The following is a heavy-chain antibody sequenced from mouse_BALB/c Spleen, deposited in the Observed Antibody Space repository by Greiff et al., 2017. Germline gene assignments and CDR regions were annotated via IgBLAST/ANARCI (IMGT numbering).Heavy chain of an antibody. Sequence: VQLQQSGPELVKPGASVKISCKASGYAFSSSWMNWVKQRPGQGLEWIGRIYPGDGDTNYNGKFKGKATLTADKSSSTAYMQLSSLTSVDSAVYFCARDYRSNWYFDVWGAGTTVTVSS. V-gene: IGHV1-82*01. D-gene: IGHD2-14*01. CDR3: ARDYRSNWYFDV. CDR1: GYAFSSSW. J-gene: IGHJ1*01. CDR2: IYPGDGDT.